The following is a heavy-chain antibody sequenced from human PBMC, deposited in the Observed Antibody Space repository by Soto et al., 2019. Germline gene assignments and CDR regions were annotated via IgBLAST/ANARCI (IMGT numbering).Heavy chain of an antibody. J-gene: IGHJ6*02. CDR1: GGTFSSYA. V-gene: IGHV1-69*13. D-gene: IGHD3-3*01. CDR2: IIPIFGTA. CDR3: ARDSHYDFWSGYFAPYYYYYGMDV. Sequence: SVKVSCKASGGTFSSYAISWVRQAPGQGLEWMGGIIPIFGTANYAQKFQGRVTITADESTSTAYMELSSLRSEDTAVYYCARDSHYDFWSGYFAPYYYYYGMDVWGQGTTVTVSS.